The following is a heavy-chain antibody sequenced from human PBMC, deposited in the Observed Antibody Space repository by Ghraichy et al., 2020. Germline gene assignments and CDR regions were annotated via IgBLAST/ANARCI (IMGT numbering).Heavy chain of an antibody. D-gene: IGHD2-2*01. Sequence: GGSLRLSCAVSGFTVSSNFVSWVRQAPGKGLEWVSVLFSGRFADYADSVKGRFTMSRDVSQNAVYLQMDNLRAEDTAVYYCATGGEAGGDCTSTSGFREPQHFWGQGTRVTVSS. CDR1: GFTVSSNF. V-gene: IGHV3-53*01. CDR2: LFSGRFA. J-gene: IGHJ4*02. CDR3: ATGGEAGGDCTSTSGFREPQHF.